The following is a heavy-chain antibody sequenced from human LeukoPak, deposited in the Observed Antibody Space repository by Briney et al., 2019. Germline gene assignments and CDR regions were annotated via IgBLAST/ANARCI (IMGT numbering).Heavy chain of an antibody. Sequence: SETLSLTCTVSGGSISSYYWSWIRQPPGKGLEWIGYIYYSGSTNYNPSLKSRVTISVDPSKNQFSLKLSSVTAADTAVYYCARAGYYYDSSGYYEGAYYFDYWGQGTLVTVSS. CDR3: ARAGYYYDSSGYYEGAYYFDY. CDR1: GGSISSYY. J-gene: IGHJ4*02. V-gene: IGHV4-59*01. CDR2: IYYSGST. D-gene: IGHD3-22*01.